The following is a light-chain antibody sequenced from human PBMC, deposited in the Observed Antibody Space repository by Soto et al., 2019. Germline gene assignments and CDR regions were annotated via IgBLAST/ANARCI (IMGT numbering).Light chain of an antibody. J-gene: IGKJ4*01. CDR2: GPS. CDR1: QSFSRTS. CDR3: QQYGSSPLT. Sequence: EIVLTQSPGTPSLSPGERATLSCRASQSFSRTSLAWYQQKPGQAPRLLIYGPSSRATGIPDRFSGSGSGTAFIFAINSLAPEEFAVYYCQQYGSSPLTFGGGNKVEI. V-gene: IGKV3-20*01.